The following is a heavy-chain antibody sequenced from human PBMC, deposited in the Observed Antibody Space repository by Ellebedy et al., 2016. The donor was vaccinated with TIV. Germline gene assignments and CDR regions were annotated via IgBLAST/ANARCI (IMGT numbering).Heavy chain of an antibody. CDR2: INPNNGGT. CDR1: GYTFTSYF. CDR3: ARVDG. D-gene: IGHD5-24*01. Sequence: ASVKVSCKASGYTFTSYFMHWVRQAPGQGPEYMGWINPNNGGTKYAQKFQGRVIMTRDTSITTAYMDLSGRTSDDTAVYYCARVDGWGQGTLVTVSS. J-gene: IGHJ4*01. V-gene: IGHV1-2*02.